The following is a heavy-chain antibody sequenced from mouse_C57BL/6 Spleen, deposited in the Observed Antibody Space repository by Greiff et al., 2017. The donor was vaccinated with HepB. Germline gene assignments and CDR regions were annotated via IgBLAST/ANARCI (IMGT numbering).Heavy chain of an antibody. D-gene: IGHD2-4*01. CDR3: ARKETYSGYDYDGYAMDY. Sequence: EVNLVESGGGLVKPGGSLKLSCAASGFTFSDYGMHWVRQAPEKGLEWVAYISSGSSTIYYADTVKGRFTISRDNAKNTLFLQMTSLRSEDTAMYYCARKETYSGYDYDGYAMDYWGQGTSVTVSS. CDR2: ISSGSSTI. CDR1: GFTFSDYG. V-gene: IGHV5-17*01. J-gene: IGHJ4*01.